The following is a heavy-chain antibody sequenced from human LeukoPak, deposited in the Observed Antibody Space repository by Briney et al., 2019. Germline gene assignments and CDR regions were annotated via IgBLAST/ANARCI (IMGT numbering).Heavy chain of an antibody. V-gene: IGHV3-23*01. J-gene: IGHJ6*04. Sequence: GGSLRLSCGASGLTLSSYAMSWVRQAPGKGLEWVSAISGSGGSTYHADSVKGRFTISRDTSKNTLYLQMNSLRAEDTAVYYCARDGNMAAAGPYDYYYGMDVWGKGTTVTVSS. CDR1: GLTLSSYA. CDR2: ISGSGGST. CDR3: ARDGNMAAAGPYDYYYGMDV. D-gene: IGHD6-13*01.